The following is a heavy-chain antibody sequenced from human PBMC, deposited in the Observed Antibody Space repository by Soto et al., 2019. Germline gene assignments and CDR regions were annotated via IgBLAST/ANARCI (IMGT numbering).Heavy chain of an antibody. CDR1: GGSISSYY. CDR3: ARAYCSGGSCYSSLDAFDI. CDR2: IYYSGST. V-gene: IGHV4-59*01. J-gene: IGHJ3*02. Sequence: QVQLQESGPGLVKPSETLSLTCTVSGGSISSYYWSWIRQPPGKGLEWIGYIYYSGSTNYNPSLKSRVTISVDTSKIQFSLKLSSVTAADTAVYYCARAYCSGGSCYSSLDAFDIWGQGTMVTVSS. D-gene: IGHD2-15*01.